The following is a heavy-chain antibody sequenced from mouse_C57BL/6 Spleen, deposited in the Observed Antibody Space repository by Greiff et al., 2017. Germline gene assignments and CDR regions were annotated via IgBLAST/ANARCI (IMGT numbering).Heavy chain of an antibody. D-gene: IGHD1-1*01. Sequence: QVQLQQPGAELVKPGASVKLSCKASGYTFTSYWMQWVKQRPGQGLEWIGEIDPSDSYTNYNQKFKGKATLTVDTSSSTAYMQLSSLTSEDSAVYYCATPITTVVDYAMDDWGKGTSVTVSS. CDR1: GYTFTSYW. V-gene: IGHV1-50*01. J-gene: IGHJ4*01. CDR2: IDPSDSYT. CDR3: ATPITTVVDYAMDD.